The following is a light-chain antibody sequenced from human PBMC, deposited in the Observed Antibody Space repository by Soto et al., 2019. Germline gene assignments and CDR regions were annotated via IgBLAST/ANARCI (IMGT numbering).Light chain of an antibody. Sequence: EIVMTQSPATLSVSPGERATLSCRASQSLSSNLVWYQQKPGQAPRLLIYDASTRATGVPARFSGSGSGAEFTLTISSLQSEDFAVYYCQQFHNWPLTFGGGTKVDIK. CDR3: QQFHNWPLT. CDR2: DAS. J-gene: IGKJ4*01. V-gene: IGKV3-15*01. CDR1: QSLSSN.